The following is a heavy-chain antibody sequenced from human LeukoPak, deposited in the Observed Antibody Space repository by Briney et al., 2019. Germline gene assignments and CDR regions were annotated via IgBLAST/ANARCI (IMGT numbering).Heavy chain of an antibody. J-gene: IGHJ4*02. Sequence: GGSLRLSCAASGFTFNSYTMSWVRQAPGKGLEWVSTISGSGSSTYYADSVKGRFTISRDNSKNTLYLQVNSLRAEDTAVYYCARASYCSGGVCYYYYWGQGTLVTVSS. CDR1: GFTFNSYT. V-gene: IGHV3-23*01. CDR2: ISGSGSST. CDR3: ARASYCSGGVCYYYY. D-gene: IGHD2-8*02.